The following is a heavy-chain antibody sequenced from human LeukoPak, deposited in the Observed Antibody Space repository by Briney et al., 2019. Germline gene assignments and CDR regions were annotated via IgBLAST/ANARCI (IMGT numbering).Heavy chain of an antibody. J-gene: IGHJ6*02. CDR2: IIPILGIA. V-gene: IGHV1-69*02. Sequence: ASVKVSCKVSGGTFSSYTISWVRQAPGQGLEWMGRIIPILGIANYAQKFQGRVTITADKSTSTAYMELSSLRSEDTAVFYCARGHQPPYYGMDVWGQGTTVTVSS. CDR3: ARGHQPPYYGMDV. CDR1: GGTFSSYT.